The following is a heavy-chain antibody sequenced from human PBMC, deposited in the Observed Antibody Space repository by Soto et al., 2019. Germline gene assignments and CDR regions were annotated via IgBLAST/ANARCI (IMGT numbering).Heavy chain of an antibody. D-gene: IGHD2-15*01. Sequence: QVQLQESGPGLVKPSQTLSLTCTVSGGSISSGDYYWSWIRQPPGKGLEWIGYIYYSGSTYYNPSLKSRVTISVATSSNLFCLKPSSVTAADTAVYYCASRGTTTYCSGGSCCARGFDCCGQGTLVTVSS. CDR1: GGSISSGDYY. CDR3: ASRGTTTYCSGGSCCARGFDC. V-gene: IGHV4-30-4*01. J-gene: IGHJ4*02. CDR2: IYYSGST.